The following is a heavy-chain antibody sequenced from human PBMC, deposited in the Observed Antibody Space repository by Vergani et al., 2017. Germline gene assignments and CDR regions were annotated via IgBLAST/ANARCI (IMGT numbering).Heavy chain of an antibody. CDR2: MNPNSGNT. CDR1: GYTFTSYD. CDR3: AIVVVPAAIWRYYWFDP. J-gene: IGHJ5*02. D-gene: IGHD2-2*01. Sequence: QVQLVQSGAEVKKPGASVKVSCKASGYTFTSYDINWVRQATGQGLEWMGWMNPNSGNTGYAQKFQGRVTMTRNTPISTAYMELSSLRAEDTAVYYCAIVVVPAAIWRYYWFDPWGQGTLVTVSS. V-gene: IGHV1-8*01.